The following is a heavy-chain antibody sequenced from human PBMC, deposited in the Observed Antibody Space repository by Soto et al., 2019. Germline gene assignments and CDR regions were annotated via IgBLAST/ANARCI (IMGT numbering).Heavy chain of an antibody. CDR3: AKEPATAKPEGVDF. Sequence: ASVKVSCKASGYTFSDYYIHWVRQAPGQGLEWMGWINPNSGGTKYAPKFQGGVTMTRDTSITTAYMELSRLRPGDTAVYYCAKEPATAKPEGVDFWGQGTLVTVSS. CDR2: INPNSGGT. J-gene: IGHJ4*02. V-gene: IGHV1-2*02. D-gene: IGHD1-1*01. CDR1: GYTFSDYY.